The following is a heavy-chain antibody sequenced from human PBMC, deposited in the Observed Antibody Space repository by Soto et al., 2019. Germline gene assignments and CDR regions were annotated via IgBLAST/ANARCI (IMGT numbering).Heavy chain of an antibody. CDR3: ARIPRYSFPTSDDLDS. D-gene: IGHD5-18*01. CDR1: GGTFYTYT. CDR2: ITPIYPTT. V-gene: IGHV1-69*15. Sequence: QVQLVQSGAEVRKPGSSVQVSCKASGGTFYTYTFSWVRQAPGQGLEWMGSITPIYPTTNYAEKFQGRLTLPADGSTSTAYMELRSLTSDDTAVYYCARIPRYSFPTSDDLDSWGQGPLVTVSS. J-gene: IGHJ4*02.